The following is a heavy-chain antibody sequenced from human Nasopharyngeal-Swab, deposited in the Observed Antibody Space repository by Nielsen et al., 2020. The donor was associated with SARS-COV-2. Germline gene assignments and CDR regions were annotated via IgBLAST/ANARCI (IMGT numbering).Heavy chain of an antibody. CDR3: ARGVDYYGSGHFDY. D-gene: IGHD3-10*01. CDR2: ISYDGSNK. V-gene: IGHV3-30*03. Sequence: WIRQPPGKGLEWVAVISYDGSNKYYAGSVKGRFTISRDNSKNTLYLQMNSLRAEDTAVYYCARGVDYYGSGHFDYWGQGTLVTVSS. J-gene: IGHJ4*02.